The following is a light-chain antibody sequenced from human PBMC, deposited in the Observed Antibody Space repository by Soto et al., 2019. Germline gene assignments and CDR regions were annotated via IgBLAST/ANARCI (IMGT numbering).Light chain of an antibody. J-gene: IGKJ1*01. Sequence: EIVMTQSPATLSVSPGETATLSCRASQSVAGNLAWYQQKPGQPPRLLIYGVSTRATGVPARFSGSGSETDFSLTISSLQIEDFALYYCQQYNNWPPATFGQGTRVEIK. CDR1: QSVAGN. CDR3: QQYNNWPPAT. V-gene: IGKV3-15*01. CDR2: GVS.